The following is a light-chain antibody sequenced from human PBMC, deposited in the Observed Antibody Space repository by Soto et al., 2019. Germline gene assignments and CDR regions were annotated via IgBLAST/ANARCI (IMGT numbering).Light chain of an antibody. Sequence: QCLLTQPPSASGTPGQRFTISCSGSISNIGSNYVYWYQQLPGTAPKLLIYSNNQRPSGVPDRFSGSKSGTSASLAISGLRSEDEADYYCAAWDDSLSEVFGTGTKVTVL. CDR1: ISNIGSNY. J-gene: IGLJ1*01. CDR2: SNN. CDR3: AAWDDSLSEV. V-gene: IGLV1-47*02.